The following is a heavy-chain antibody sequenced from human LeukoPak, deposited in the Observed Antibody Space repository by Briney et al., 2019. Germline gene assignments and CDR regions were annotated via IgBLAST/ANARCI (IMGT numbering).Heavy chain of an antibody. V-gene: IGHV3-23*01. CDR1: GFTFSSYA. J-gene: IGHJ3*02. Sequence: GGSLRLSCAASGFTFSSYAMSWVRQAPGKGLEWVSAISGSGGRTYYADSVKGRFTISRDNSKNTLYLQMNSLRAVDTAVYYCAKDYRYCTSTSCYGDDAFDIWGQGTMVSVSS. CDR3: AKDYRYCTSTSCYGDDAFDI. CDR2: ISGSGGRT. D-gene: IGHD2-2*01.